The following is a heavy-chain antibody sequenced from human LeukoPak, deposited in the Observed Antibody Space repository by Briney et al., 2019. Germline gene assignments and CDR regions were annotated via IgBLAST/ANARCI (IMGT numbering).Heavy chain of an antibody. CDR2: IGDTGRAR. D-gene: IGHD3-16*01. Sequence: SGGSLRLSCAASGFTFSRHGTHWVRQAPGKGLEWVAVIGDTGRARYYADSVKGRFTTSRDNSQNTLYLEMNSLRYDDTALYYCAREAAWGNWYFDLWGRGTLVTVSS. V-gene: IGHV3-30*03. CDR3: AREAAWGNWYFDL. J-gene: IGHJ2*01. CDR1: GFTFSRHG.